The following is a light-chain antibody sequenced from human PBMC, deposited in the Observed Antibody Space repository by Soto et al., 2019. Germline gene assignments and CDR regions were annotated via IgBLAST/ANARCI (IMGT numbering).Light chain of an antibody. J-gene: IGKJ4*01. CDR2: DAS. Sequence: IQLTQSPSSLSASVGDRVTITCRASQGISSYLGWYQQKPGKAPNLLIYDASTLHSGVPSRFSGGGSGTDFTLTISSLQPEDFATYYCQQVNVYPSTCAGGTKV. CDR1: QGISSY. V-gene: IGKV1-9*01. CDR3: QQVNVYPST.